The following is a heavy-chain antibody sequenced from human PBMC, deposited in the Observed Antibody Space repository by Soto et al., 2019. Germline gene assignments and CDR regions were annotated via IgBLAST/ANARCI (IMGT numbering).Heavy chain of an antibody. D-gene: IGHD3-3*01. CDR3: ASAYYDFWSGYNNNWFDP. Sequence: SETLSLTCTVSGGSISSYYWSWIRQPPGKGLEWIGYIYYSGSTNYNPSLKSRVTISVDTSKNQFSLKLSSVTAADTAVYYCASAYYDFWSGYNNNWFDPWGQGTLVTVSS. V-gene: IGHV4-59*01. CDR1: GGSISSYY. J-gene: IGHJ5*02. CDR2: IYYSGST.